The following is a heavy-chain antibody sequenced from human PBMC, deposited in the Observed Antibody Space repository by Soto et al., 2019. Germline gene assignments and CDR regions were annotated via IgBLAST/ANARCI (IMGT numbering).Heavy chain of an antibody. CDR2: IRYDGSNI. Sequence: QVQLVESGGGVVQPGRSLRLSCAASGFTFSGLGMHWVRQAPGKRLEWVAVIRYDGSNIYYADAVKGRFTISRDNSKDTLYLQMNSLGADDTAVYYCARDGVGHTTFFGYFDYWGQGTLVTVSS. V-gene: IGHV3-33*01. CDR3: ARDGVGHTTFFGYFDY. J-gene: IGHJ4*02. D-gene: IGHD1-26*01. CDR1: GFTFSGLG.